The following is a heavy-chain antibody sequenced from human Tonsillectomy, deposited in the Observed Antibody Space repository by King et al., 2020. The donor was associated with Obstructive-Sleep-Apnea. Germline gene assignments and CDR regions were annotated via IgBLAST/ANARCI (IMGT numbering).Heavy chain of an antibody. J-gene: IGHJ4*02. Sequence: QLVQSGAEVKKPGASLKISCKGSGYSFSNYWIGWVRQMPGKGLERMGVIHPYDSDTRYSPSFEGQVTFSADKSISTAYLQWTSLKASDTAMYYCARRDDILTSYYFDYWGQGTLVTVSS. CDR1: GYSFSNYW. CDR2: IHPYDSDT. V-gene: IGHV5-51*01. CDR3: ARRDDILTSYYFDY. D-gene: IGHD3-9*01.